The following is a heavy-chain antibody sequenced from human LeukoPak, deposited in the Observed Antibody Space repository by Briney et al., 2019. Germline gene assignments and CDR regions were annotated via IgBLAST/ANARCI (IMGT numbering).Heavy chain of an antibody. J-gene: IGHJ4*02. CDR2: IYYSGST. D-gene: IGHD2-15*01. CDR3: ARHGGFFDY. V-gene: IGHV4-59*08. CDR1: GGSISSYY. Sequence: SETLSLTCTVSGGSISSYYWSWIRQPPGKGLEWIGEIYYSGSTNYNSSLKSRVTISVDTSKKQFSLKLSSVTAADTAVYYCARHGGFFDYWGQGTLVTVPS.